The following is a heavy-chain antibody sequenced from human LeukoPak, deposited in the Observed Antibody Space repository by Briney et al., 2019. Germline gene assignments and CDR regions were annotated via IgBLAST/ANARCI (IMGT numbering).Heavy chain of an antibody. D-gene: IGHD3-3*01. CDR1: GGSINNSSSDY. V-gene: IGHV4-39*01. J-gene: IGHJ3*01. Sequence: SETLSLTCTVSGGSINNSSSDYWAWIRQPPGKGLEWIGNIYYTGSTYYTSSLKSRFTMSVDTSKNVFSLTLKSLTSADTAVYYCARHLEYTTSGKAFDVWGQGTLVSVSS. CDR2: IYYTGST. CDR3: ARHLEYTTSGKAFDV.